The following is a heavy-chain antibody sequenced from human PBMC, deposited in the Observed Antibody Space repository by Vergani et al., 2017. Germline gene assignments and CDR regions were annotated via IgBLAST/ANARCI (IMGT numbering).Heavy chain of an antibody. CDR3: ARDVATVVTPRPNWFDP. D-gene: IGHD4-23*01. V-gene: IGHV3-48*01. CDR2: ISSSSNTI. CDR1: GFTLSSYS. J-gene: IGHJ5*02. Sequence: EVQLVESGGGLVQPGGSLRLSCAASGFTLSSYSMNWVRQAPGKGLEWVSYISSSSNTIYYADSVKGRFTISRDNAKNSLYLQMNRLRAEDTAVYYCARDVATVVTPRPNWFDPGGQGTLVTVSS.